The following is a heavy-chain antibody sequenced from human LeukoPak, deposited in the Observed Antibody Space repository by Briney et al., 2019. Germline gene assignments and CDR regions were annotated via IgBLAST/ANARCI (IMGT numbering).Heavy chain of an antibody. Sequence: GESLKISCKGAGYSFTSYWIGCVGQKPRKGLEWMGIIYRGDSDTRYSASFQGQVTISADKSISTAYLQWSSLKASDTAMYYCARRVQFDYWGQGTLVTVSS. CDR2: IYRGDSDT. CDR3: ARRVQFDY. V-gene: IGHV5-51*01. D-gene: IGHD1-1*01. CDR1: GYSFTSYW. J-gene: IGHJ4*02.